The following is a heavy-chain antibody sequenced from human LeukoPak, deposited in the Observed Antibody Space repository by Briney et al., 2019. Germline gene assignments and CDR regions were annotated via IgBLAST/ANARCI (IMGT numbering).Heavy chain of an antibody. Sequence: SVKASCKASGGTFSSYAISWVRQAPGQGLEWMGGIIPIFGTANYAQKFQGRVTITADESTSTAYMELSSLRSEDTAVYYCAGKTRHGSRPVPYYFDYWGQGTLVTVSS. D-gene: IGHD6-13*01. V-gene: IGHV1-69*13. CDR2: IIPIFGTA. CDR1: GGTFSSYA. CDR3: AGKTRHGSRPVPYYFDY. J-gene: IGHJ4*02.